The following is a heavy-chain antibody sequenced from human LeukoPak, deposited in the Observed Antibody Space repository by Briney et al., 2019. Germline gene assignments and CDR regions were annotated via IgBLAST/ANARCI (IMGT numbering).Heavy chain of an antibody. CDR1: GYNFPTYW. CDR2: INPGDPDT. J-gene: IGHJ4*02. D-gene: IGHD5-12*01. Sequence: GESLKISCKVSGYNFPTYWIGWVRRMPGKGLEWMGIINPGDPDTRYSPSFRGQVTISADKSISTAYLQRSSLKASDTAMYYCARVFGYSGYFDYWGQGTLVTVSS. CDR3: ARVFGYSGYFDY. V-gene: IGHV5-51*01.